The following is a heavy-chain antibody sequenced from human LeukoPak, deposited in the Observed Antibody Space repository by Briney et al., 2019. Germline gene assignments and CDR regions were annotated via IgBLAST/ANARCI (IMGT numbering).Heavy chain of an antibody. CDR1: GFTFLSYA. J-gene: IGHJ6*02. CDR3: ARDDPYYGMDV. V-gene: IGHV3-64*04. CDR2: TSSDGGST. Sequence: GGSLRLSCSASGFTFLSYAMHWVRQAPGKGLEYVSATSSDGGSTYYADSVKGRFTISRDNSKNTLYLQMNSLRAEDTAVYYCARDDPYYGMDVWGQGTTVTVSS.